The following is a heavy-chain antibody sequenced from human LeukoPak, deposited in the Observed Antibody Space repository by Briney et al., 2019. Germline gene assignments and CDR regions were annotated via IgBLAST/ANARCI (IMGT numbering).Heavy chain of an antibody. Sequence: PGGSLRLSCAASGFTFDDYAMHWVRQAPGKGLEWVAGISWNSGSIGYADSVKGRFTISRDNAKNSLYLQMNSLRVEDTAVYYCARDPLYCGGDCYHDYWGQGTLVTVSS. CDR3: ARDPLYCGGDCYHDY. CDR1: GFTFDDYA. D-gene: IGHD2-21*02. CDR2: ISWNSGSI. V-gene: IGHV3-9*01. J-gene: IGHJ4*02.